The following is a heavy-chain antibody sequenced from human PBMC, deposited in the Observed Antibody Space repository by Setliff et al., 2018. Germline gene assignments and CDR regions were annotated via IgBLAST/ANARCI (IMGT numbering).Heavy chain of an antibody. CDR2: IRQDGSEK. CDR3: ARIPRNFYFDY. D-gene: IGHD2-2*02. V-gene: IGHV3-7*01. Sequence: PGGSLRLSCAASGFTFSAAWMSWVRQAPGKGLEWVANIRQDGSEKYYVDSVKGRFTISRDNAKNSLYLQMNSLRAEDTAVYFCARIPRNFYFDYWGQGTLVTVSS. J-gene: IGHJ4*02. CDR1: GFTFSAAW.